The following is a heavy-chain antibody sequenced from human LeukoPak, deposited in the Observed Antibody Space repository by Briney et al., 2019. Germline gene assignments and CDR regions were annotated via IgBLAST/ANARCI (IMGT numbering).Heavy chain of an antibody. CDR1: GFTFSSYA. CDR2: ISGSGGNT. Sequence: GGSLRLSCAASGFTFSSYAMSWVRQAPGKGLEWVSVISGSGGNTYYADSVKGRFTVSRDNSKNTLFLQMNSLRAEDTAVYYCAKDGGLWVSAHWGDSWGRGTLVTVSS. J-gene: IGHJ4*02. D-gene: IGHD7-27*01. V-gene: IGHV3-23*01. CDR3: AKDGGLWVSAHWGDS.